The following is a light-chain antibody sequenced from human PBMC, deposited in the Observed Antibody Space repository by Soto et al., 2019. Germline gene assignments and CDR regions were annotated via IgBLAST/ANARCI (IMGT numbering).Light chain of an antibody. J-gene: IGKJ2*01. V-gene: IGKV1-5*03. Sequence: DIQMTQSPSTLSASVGDRVTITCRASQSISNWLAWYQQKSGRAPKLLIHKASTLESGVPSRFSGSGSGTEFTLTISSLQPDDFATYCCQQYKTYSSSTFGQGTKLEIK. CDR2: KAS. CDR1: QSISNW. CDR3: QQYKTYSSST.